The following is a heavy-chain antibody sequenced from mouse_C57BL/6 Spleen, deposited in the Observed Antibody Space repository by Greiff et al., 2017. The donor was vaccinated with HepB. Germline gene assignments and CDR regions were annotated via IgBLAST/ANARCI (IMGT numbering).Heavy chain of an antibody. V-gene: IGHV1-64*01. D-gene: IGHD2-1*01. CDR2: IHPNSGST. CDR3: AREDGNYGFDY. CDR1: GYTFTSYW. Sequence: QVQLQQPGAELVKPGASVKLSCKASGYTFTSYWMHWVKQRPGQGLEWIGMIHPNSGSTNYNEKFKSKATLTVDKSSSTAYMQLSSLTSEDSAVYYCAREDGNYGFDYWGEGTTRTVSS. J-gene: IGHJ2*01.